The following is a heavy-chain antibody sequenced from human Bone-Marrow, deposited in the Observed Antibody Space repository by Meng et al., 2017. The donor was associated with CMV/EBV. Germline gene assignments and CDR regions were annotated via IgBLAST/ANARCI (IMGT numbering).Heavy chain of an antibody. J-gene: IGHJ4*02. CDR1: GFSFTTYG. V-gene: IGHV3-30*02. Sequence: GGSLRLSCAASGFSFTTYGMHWVRQAPGKGLEWVAFIWYDGSNKYYADSVKGRFTISRDNSKNTLYLQMNSLRAEDTAVYYCATSTRTYYFDYWGQGTLVTGSS. CDR2: IWYDGSNK. D-gene: IGHD5/OR15-5a*01. CDR3: ATSTRTYYFDY.